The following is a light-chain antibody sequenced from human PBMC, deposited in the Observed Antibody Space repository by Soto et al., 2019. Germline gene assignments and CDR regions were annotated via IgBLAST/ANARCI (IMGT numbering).Light chain of an antibody. Sequence: DIQMTQSPYSLSAAVGDRVTITCRASQNINTYLNWYQQKPGKAPKLLIFDAASLQSGVPSRFSGSGSRTDFTLTITSLQPEDFAAYYCQQTSSAPFTFGLGTKVDIK. J-gene: IGKJ3*01. V-gene: IGKV1-39*01. CDR3: QQTSSAPFT. CDR1: QNINTY. CDR2: DAA.